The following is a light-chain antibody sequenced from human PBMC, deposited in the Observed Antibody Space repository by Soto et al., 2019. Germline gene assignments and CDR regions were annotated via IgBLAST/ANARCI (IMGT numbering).Light chain of an antibody. CDR1: SGDVGGYNY. Sequence: QSARTQPPPASGSPGQSVPTSCIGTSGDVGGYNYVSWYQQPPGKAPKLRIFEVTKRPSGVPDRFSGSKSGNTASLTVSGLQAEDEADYYCTSYAGSNTPYVFGTGTKVTVL. CDR3: TSYAGSNTPYV. V-gene: IGLV2-8*01. J-gene: IGLJ1*01. CDR2: EVT.